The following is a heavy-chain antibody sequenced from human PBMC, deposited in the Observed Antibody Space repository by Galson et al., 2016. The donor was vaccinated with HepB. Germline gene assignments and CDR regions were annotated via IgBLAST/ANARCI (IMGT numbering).Heavy chain of an antibody. CDR2: ISSNGDFI. CDR3: ARDNSHCGRTSCIPTYRYFDL. D-gene: IGHD2-2*01. Sequence: WLSSISSNGDFINYADSVKGRFTISRDNADNSLFLHMSSLRAEDTAIYYCARDNSHCGRTSCIPTYRYFDLWGRGTLVTVSS. J-gene: IGHJ2*01. V-gene: IGHV3-21*01.